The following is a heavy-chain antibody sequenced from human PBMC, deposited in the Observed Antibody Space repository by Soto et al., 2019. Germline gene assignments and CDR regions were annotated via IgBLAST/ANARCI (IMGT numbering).Heavy chain of an antibody. J-gene: IGHJ4*02. CDR3: ARRGGGDGLVYDY. D-gene: IGHD2-21*02. V-gene: IGHV4-4*07. Sequence: SETLSLTCTVSGDSISSYFWSWIRQPAGKGLEWIGRVHTSGSTTYNPSLKSRVTMSVDTSKSQFSLKLTSVTAADTAVYYCARRGGGDGLVYDYWGQGTLVTVSS. CDR2: VHTSGST. CDR1: GDSISSYF.